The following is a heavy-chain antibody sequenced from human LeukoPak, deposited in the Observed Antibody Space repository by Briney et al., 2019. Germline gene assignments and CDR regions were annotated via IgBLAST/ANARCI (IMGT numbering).Heavy chain of an antibody. CDR1: GFTVSSNY. D-gene: IGHD3-22*01. Sequence: GGSLRLSCAASGFTVSSNYMTWVRQAPGKGLEWVSVIYSADITYYADSVKGRFTISRDNFNNALYLQMNSLKAEDTAVYYCARDRGSDYYLGYWGQGTLVTVSS. CDR3: ARDRGSDYYLGY. V-gene: IGHV3-53*01. CDR2: IYSADIT. J-gene: IGHJ4*02.